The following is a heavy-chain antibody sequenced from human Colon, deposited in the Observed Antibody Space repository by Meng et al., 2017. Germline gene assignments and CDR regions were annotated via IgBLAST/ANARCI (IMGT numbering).Heavy chain of an antibody. J-gene: IGHJ4*02. CDR1: GDSIRSSNW. CDR3: ARFYGSGTFEVHDY. Sequence: QVQLKESGPRLVKPSGTLSLTCAVSGDSIRSSNWWSWVRQSPGRGLEWIGLIHYSGSRNYNPSLKSRVTMSVDTSKNQVSLRLTSVTAADTAVYYCARFYGSGTFEVHDYWGQGTLVTVSS. D-gene: IGHD3-10*01. V-gene: IGHV4-4*02. CDR2: IHYSGSR.